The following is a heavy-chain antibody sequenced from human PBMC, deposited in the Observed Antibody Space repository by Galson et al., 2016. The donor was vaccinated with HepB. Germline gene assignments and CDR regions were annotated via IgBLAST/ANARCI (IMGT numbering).Heavy chain of an antibody. CDR2: ISSSSSTI. J-gene: IGHJ6*02. CDR1: GFTFSSYS. Sequence: SLRLSCAASGFTFSSYSMSWVRQAPGKGLEWVSYISSSSSTIYYADSVKGRFTISRDNAKNSLYLQMNSLRDEDTAVYYCARDWIYYYYYGMDVWGQGTPVTVSS. D-gene: IGHD2-2*03. V-gene: IGHV3-48*02. CDR3: ARDWIYYYYYGMDV.